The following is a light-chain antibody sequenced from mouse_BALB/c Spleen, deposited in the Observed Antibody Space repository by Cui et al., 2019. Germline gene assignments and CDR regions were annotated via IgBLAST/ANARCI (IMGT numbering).Light chain of an antibody. J-gene: IGKJ1*01. V-gene: IGKV6-25*01. CDR3: QQHYSTHPWT. CDR1: QDMSTA. Sequence: DIVMTQSPNLMSTSVGDRVSITCKASQDMSTAVAWYQQKPGQSPKLLIYWASTRHSGVPDRFTGSGTGTDYTLTISSVQAEDLELYYCQQHYSTHPWTFGGGTKLEIK. CDR2: WAS.